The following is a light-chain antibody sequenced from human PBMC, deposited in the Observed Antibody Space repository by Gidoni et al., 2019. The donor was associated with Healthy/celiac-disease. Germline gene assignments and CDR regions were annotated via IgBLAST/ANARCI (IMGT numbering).Light chain of an antibody. J-gene: IGKJ4*01. CDR2: AAS. Sequence: DIQLTQSPSSLSASVGDRVTITCRESQSISSYLNWYQQKPGKAPKLLIYAASSLQSRVPSRFSSSGSGTDFTLTISSLQPEDFATYYCQQSYSTPPTFGGGTKVEIK. V-gene: IGKV1-39*01. CDR3: QQSYSTPPT. CDR1: QSISSY.